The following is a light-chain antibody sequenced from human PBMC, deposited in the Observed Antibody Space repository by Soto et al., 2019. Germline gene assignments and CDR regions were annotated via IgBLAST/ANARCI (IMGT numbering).Light chain of an antibody. CDR1: QSVFSS. Sequence: EIVITQSPATLSVSPGERATLSCRASQSVFSSLAWYRQKPGQAPRILIYGASTRATGIPARFSGSGSGPECTRSISSLQSEDFEVYDCPQYNNWTGTFGQGTKVDTK. J-gene: IGKJ1*01. CDR2: GAS. V-gene: IGKV3-15*01. CDR3: PQYNNWTGT.